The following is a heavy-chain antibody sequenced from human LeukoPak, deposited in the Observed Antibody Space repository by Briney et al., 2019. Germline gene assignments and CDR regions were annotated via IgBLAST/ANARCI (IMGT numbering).Heavy chain of an antibody. J-gene: IGHJ4*02. CDR3: ARVSGSRGYPFDY. CDR1: GFTVSSNY. Sequence: PGGSLRLSCAASGFTVSSNYMSWVSQAPGKGLEWVSVIYSGGSTYYADSVKGRFTISRDNSKNTLYLQMNSLRAEDTAVYYCARVSGSRGYPFDYWGQGTLVTVSS. V-gene: IGHV3-53*01. CDR2: IYSGGST. D-gene: IGHD3-22*01.